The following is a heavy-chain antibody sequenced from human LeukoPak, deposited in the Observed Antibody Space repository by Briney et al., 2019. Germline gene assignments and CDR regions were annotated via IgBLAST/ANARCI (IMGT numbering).Heavy chain of an antibody. CDR3: ARNPTTVVTPYYYYGMDV. CDR2: INHSGST. J-gene: IGHJ6*02. D-gene: IGHD4-23*01. CDR1: GGSFSGYY. V-gene: IGHV4-34*01. Sequence: SETLSLTCAVYGGSFSGYYWSWICQPPGKGLEWIGEINHSGSTNYNPSLKSRVTISVDTSKNQFSLKLSSVTAADTAVYYCARNPTTVVTPYYYYGMDVWGQGTTVTVSS.